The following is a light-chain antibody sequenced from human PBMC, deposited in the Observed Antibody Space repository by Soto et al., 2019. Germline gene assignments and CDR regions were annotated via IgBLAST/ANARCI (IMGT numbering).Light chain of an antibody. CDR3: QQYGTSSVT. V-gene: IGKV3-20*01. Sequence: EIALTQSPGTLSLSPGERATLACRASLSVSSSYLAWYQQKPGQAPRLLIYDASSRATGIPDRFSGSGSGTDFALTISRLEPEDFAVYYCQQYGTSSVTFGQGTKGEIK. J-gene: IGKJ1*01. CDR1: LSVSSSY. CDR2: DAS.